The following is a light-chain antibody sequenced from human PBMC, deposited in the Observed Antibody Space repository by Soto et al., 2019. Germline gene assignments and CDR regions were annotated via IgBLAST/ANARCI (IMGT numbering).Light chain of an antibody. V-gene: IGLV1-40*01. CDR1: SSNIGAGYD. CDR2: DSN. CDR3: HSYDSSLSGSV. J-gene: IGLJ2*01. Sequence: QAVVTQPPSVSGASGQRVTISCTGSSSNIGAGYDVHWYRQLPGTAPKLLIYDSNNRPSGVPDRFSGSKSGTSASLAITGLQAEDEADYYCHSYDSSLSGSVFGGGTKLTVL.